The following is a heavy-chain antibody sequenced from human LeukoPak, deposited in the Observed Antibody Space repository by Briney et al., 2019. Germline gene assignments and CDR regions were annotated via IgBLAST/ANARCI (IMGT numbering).Heavy chain of an antibody. CDR3: ARVSRTFGGVIVIQGIDY. J-gene: IGHJ4*02. Sequence: ASVKVSCKASGYTFTSYGISWVRQAPGQGLEWMGWISAYNSNTNYAQKLQGRVTMTTDTSTSTAYMELRSLRSDDTAVYYCARVSRTFGGVIVIQGIDYWGQGTLVTVSS. D-gene: IGHD3-16*02. CDR2: ISAYNSNT. CDR1: GYTFTSYG. V-gene: IGHV1-18*01.